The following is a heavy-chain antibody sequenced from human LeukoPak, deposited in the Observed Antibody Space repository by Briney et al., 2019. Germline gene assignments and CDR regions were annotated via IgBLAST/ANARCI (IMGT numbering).Heavy chain of an antibody. CDR3: ARGDGSGSGRWFDP. D-gene: IGHD3-10*01. V-gene: IGHV4-30-2*01. CDR2: IYHTGST. CDR1: GASISSGTYS. Sequence: PSETLFLTCTVSGASISSGTYSWSWIRQPPGEGLEWIGYIYHTGSTYYNPSLKSRVTISVDRSKNQFSLNLNSVTAADTALYYCARGDGSGSGRWFDPWGQGTLITVSS. J-gene: IGHJ5*02.